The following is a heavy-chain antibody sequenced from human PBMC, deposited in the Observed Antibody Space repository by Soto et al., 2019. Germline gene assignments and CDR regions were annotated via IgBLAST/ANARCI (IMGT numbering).Heavy chain of an antibody. V-gene: IGHV3-21*01. D-gene: IGHD2-15*01. CDR3: ARSKSLGYCSGGSCYEGAGGFDY. J-gene: IGHJ4*02. CDR2: ISSSSSYI. CDR1: GFTFSSYS. Sequence: GGSLRLSCAASGFTFSSYSMNWVRQAPGKGLEWVSSISSSSSYIYYADSVKGRLTISRDNAKNSLYLQMNSLRAEDTAVYYCARSKSLGYCSGGSCYEGAGGFDYWGQGTLVTVSS.